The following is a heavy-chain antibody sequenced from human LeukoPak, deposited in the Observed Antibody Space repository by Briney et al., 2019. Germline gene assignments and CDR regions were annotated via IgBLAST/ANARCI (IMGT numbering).Heavy chain of an antibody. CDR1: GFTFSDYY. CDR2: ISSSGSTI. J-gene: IGHJ4*02. Sequence: GGSLRLSCAASGFTFSDYYMSWIRQAPGKGLEWVSYISSSGSTIYYADSVKGRFTISRDNAKNSLYLQMNNLRAEDTAVYYCARVGKDIVVVVAADYYFDYWGQGTLVTVSS. CDR3: ARVGKDIVVVVAADYYFDY. D-gene: IGHD2-15*01. V-gene: IGHV3-11*01.